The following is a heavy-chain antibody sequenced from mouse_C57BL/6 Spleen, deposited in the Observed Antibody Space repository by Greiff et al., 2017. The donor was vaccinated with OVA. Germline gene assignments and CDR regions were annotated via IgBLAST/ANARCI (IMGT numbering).Heavy chain of an antibody. Sequence: EVKLVESGGGLVKPGGSLKLSCAASGFTFSSYAMSWVRQTPEKRLEWVATISDGGSYTYYPDNVKGRFTISRDNAKNNLYLQMSHLKSEDTAMYYCARGREGFDYWGQGTTLTVSS. CDR1: GFTFSSYA. CDR3: ARGREGFDY. V-gene: IGHV5-4*03. D-gene: IGHD1-1*01. CDR2: ISDGGSYT. J-gene: IGHJ2*01.